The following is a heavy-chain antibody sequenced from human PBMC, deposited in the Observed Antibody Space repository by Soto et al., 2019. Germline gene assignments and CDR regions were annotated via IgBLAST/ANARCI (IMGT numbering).Heavy chain of an antibody. CDR1: GGSISSGDYY. J-gene: IGHJ4*02. Sequence: QVQLQESGPGLVKPSQTLSLTCTVSGGSISSGDYYWSWIRQPPGKGLEWIGYIYYSGSTYYNPSLKSRVTISLDTSENQCFLKSSSVTAADTAVYYCVIVGWSIAVRPCDYWGQGTLVTVSS. CDR3: VIVGWSIAVRPCDY. CDR2: IYYSGST. V-gene: IGHV4-30-4*01. D-gene: IGHD6-6*01.